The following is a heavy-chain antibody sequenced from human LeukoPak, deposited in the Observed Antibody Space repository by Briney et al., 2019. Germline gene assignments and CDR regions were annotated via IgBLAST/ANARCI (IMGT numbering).Heavy chain of an antibody. CDR3: AREGKKYCSSTSCN. V-gene: IGHV4-38-2*02. J-gene: IGHJ4*02. D-gene: IGHD2-2*01. CDR1: GYSISSGYY. Sequence: SETLSLTCAVSGYSISSGYYWGWIRQPPGKGLEWIGSIYHSGSTYYNPSLKSRVTISVDTSKNQFSLKLSSVTAADTAVYYCAREGKKYCSSTSCNWGQGTLVTVSS. CDR2: IYHSGST.